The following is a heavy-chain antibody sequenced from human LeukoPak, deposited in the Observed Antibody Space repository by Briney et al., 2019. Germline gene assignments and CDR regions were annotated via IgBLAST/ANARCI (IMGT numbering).Heavy chain of an antibody. D-gene: IGHD3-10*01. CDR2: IYSGGTT. CDR1: GFTVNSNY. V-gene: IGHV3-53*01. CDR3: ARGFNRGFDP. Sequence: PGGSLRLSCAAPGFTVNSNYWSWVRQAPGKGLEWVSVIYSGGTTHYADSVKGRFTFSRDNSKNMLHLQMNSLRAEDTAVYYCARGFNRGFDPWGQGTLVIVSS. J-gene: IGHJ5*02.